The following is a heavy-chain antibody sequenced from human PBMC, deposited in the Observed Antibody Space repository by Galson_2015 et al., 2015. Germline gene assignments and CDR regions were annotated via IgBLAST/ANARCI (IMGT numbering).Heavy chain of an antibody. Sequence: PPGKGLEWIGYIYNSGSTYYNPSLKSRVTMSVDTSKNQFSLKLSSVTAADTAVYYCARFLMTTVTSGGFDIWGQGTMVTVSS. J-gene: IGHJ3*02. D-gene: IGHD4-17*01. V-gene: IGHV4-30-4*01. CDR2: IYNSGST. CDR3: ARFLMTTVTSGGFDI.